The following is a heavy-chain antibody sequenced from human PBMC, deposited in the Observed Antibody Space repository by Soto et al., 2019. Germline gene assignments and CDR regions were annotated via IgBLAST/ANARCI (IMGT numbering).Heavy chain of an antibody. J-gene: IGHJ6*02. Sequence: GASLKVSCKASGVTFSSYAISWVRQAPGQGLEWMGGIIPIFGTANYAQKFQGRVTITADESTSTAYMELSSLRSEDTAVYYCARTPIQLSTDYYYGMDVWGQGTTVTVSS. V-gene: IGHV1-69*13. CDR2: IIPIFGTA. D-gene: IGHD5-18*01. CDR1: GVTFSSYA. CDR3: ARTPIQLSTDYYYGMDV.